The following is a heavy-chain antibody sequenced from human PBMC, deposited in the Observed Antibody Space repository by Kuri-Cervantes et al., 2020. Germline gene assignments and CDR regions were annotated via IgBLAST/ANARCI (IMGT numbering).Heavy chain of an antibody. J-gene: IGHJ6*02. CDR3: ARKHYDFWPGRRNGMDV. Sequence: GGSLRLSCAASGFTFSDFYMVWIRQAPGKGLEWVSYISQSGSSIYADSVKGRFIISRDNSKNTLYLQMNSLRAEDTAVYYCARKHYDFWPGRRNGMDVWGQGTTVTVSS. D-gene: IGHD3-3*01. CDR2: ISQSGSS. V-gene: IGHV3-11*04. CDR1: GFTFSDFY.